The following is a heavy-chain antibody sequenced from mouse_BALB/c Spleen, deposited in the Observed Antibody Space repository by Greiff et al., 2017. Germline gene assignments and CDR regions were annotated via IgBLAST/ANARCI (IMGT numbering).Heavy chain of an antibody. D-gene: IGHD2-10*01. CDR3: ARGASYYGNWGYAMDY. V-gene: IGHV1-14*01. Sequence: EVQLQQSGPELVKPGASVKMSCKASGYTFTSYVMHWVKQKPGQGLEWIGYINPYNDGTKYNEKFKGKATLTSDKSSSTAYMELSSLTSEDSAVYYCARGASYYGNWGYAMDYWGQGTSVTVSS. CDR2: INPYNDGT. J-gene: IGHJ4*01. CDR1: GYTFTSYV.